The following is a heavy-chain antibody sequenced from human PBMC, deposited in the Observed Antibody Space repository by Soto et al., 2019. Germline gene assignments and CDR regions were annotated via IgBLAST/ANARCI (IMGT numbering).Heavy chain of an antibody. J-gene: IGHJ6*02. CDR1: GYTFTNYW. V-gene: IGHV5-51*01. CDR2: IYPGDSDT. Sequence: GESLKISCKGSGYTFTNYWIGWVRQMPGKGLEWMGIIYPGDSDTKYNPSFQGQVTISADKSITTTYLRWTSLKASDTAIYYCAASIFYHGMEVWGPGPTLTVSS. CDR3: AASIFYHGMEV.